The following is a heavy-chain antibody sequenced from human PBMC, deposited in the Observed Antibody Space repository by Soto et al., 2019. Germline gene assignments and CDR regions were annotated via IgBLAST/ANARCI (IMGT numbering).Heavy chain of an antibody. CDR3: AKDSYGYRTKRYYYYGMDV. D-gene: IGHD5-18*01. V-gene: IGHV3-11*06. J-gene: IGHJ6*02. Sequence: GGSLRLSCAASGFTFSDYYMSWIRQAPGKGLEWVSYISSSSSYTTYADSVKGRFTISRDNAKNSLYLQMNSLRAEDTAVYYCAKDSYGYRTKRYYYYGMDVWGQGTTVTVSS. CDR2: ISSSSSYT. CDR1: GFTFSDYY.